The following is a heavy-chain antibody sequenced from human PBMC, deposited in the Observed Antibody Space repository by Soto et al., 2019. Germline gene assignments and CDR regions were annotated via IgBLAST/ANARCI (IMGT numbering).Heavy chain of an antibody. J-gene: IGHJ4*02. Sequence: GGSLRLSCAASGFTFSSYGMHWVRQAPGKGLEWVSAISNSGGSTFYAGSVKGRFTISRDNSKNTLYLLVNSLRAEDAAVYYCVKERGSSGWLPSIDYWGQGTLVTVSS. V-gene: IGHV3-23*01. CDR2: ISNSGGST. D-gene: IGHD6-25*01. CDR1: GFTFSSYG. CDR3: VKERGSSGWLPSIDY.